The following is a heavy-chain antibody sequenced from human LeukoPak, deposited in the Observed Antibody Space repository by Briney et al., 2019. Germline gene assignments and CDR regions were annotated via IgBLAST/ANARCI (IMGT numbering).Heavy chain of an antibody. Sequence: RGSLRLSCAASGFTFSTYWMNWYRQAPGKGLEWVGNINQDASEINYVDSVKGRFTISRDNSKNALYLQMNSLRAEDTAVYHCARGHASGSWLIDYWGLGTLVTVSS. V-gene: IGHV3-7*01. CDR1: GFTFSTYW. CDR2: INQDASEI. D-gene: IGHD3-10*01. CDR3: ARGHASGSWLIDY. J-gene: IGHJ4*02.